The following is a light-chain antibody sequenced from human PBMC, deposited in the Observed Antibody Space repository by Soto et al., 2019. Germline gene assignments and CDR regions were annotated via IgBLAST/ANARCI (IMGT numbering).Light chain of an antibody. V-gene: IGLV2-23*01. CDR3: CSYAGSSTLVV. Sequence: QSVLTQPASVSGSPGQSITISCTGTSSYVGNYNLVSWYQQHPGKAPKVMIYEATKRPSGVSNRFSGSMSGNTASLTISGLQAEDEADYYCCSYAGSSTLVVFGGGTKVTVL. CDR2: EAT. J-gene: IGLJ2*01. CDR1: SSYVGNYNL.